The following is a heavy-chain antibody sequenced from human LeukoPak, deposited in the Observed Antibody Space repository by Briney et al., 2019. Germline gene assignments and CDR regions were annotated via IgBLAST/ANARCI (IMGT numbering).Heavy chain of an antibody. D-gene: IGHD2-2*01. CDR2: IYTSGST. Sequence: SETLSLICTVSGGSISSGSYYWSWIRQPAGRGLEWIGRIYTSGSTNYNPSLKSRVTISVDTSKNQFSLKLSSVTAADTAVYYCARELKEFCSSTSCYAIYYYYMDVWGKGTTVTVSS. CDR1: GGSISSGSYY. J-gene: IGHJ6*03. V-gene: IGHV4-61*02. CDR3: ARELKEFCSSTSCYAIYYYYMDV.